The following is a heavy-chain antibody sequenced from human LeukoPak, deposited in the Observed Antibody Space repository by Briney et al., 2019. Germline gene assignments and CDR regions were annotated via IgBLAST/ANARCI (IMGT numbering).Heavy chain of an antibody. Sequence: GGSLRLSCAASGFTFSLYDMHWVRQATGKSLEWVSGIGTVGDTYYADSVKGRFTISRENAKNSLSLQMDSLGAGDTAVYYCTRDLREVTTPDASDIWGQGTMVTVSS. CDR1: GFTFSLYD. CDR3: TRDLREVTTPDASDI. D-gene: IGHD4-11*01. CDR2: IGTVGDT. V-gene: IGHV3-13*01. J-gene: IGHJ3*02.